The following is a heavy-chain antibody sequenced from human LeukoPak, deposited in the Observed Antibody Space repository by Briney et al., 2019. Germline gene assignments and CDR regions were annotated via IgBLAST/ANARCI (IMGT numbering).Heavy chain of an antibody. Sequence: GGSLRLSCAASGFTFSSYEMNWVRQAPGNGLEWVSSISSSSSYIYYADSVKGRFTISRDNAKNSLYLQMNSLRAEDTAVYYCARRDYGGNPTLFDYWGQGTLVTVSS. D-gene: IGHD4-23*01. CDR3: ARRDYGGNPTLFDY. CDR2: ISSSSSYI. J-gene: IGHJ4*02. V-gene: IGHV3-21*01. CDR1: GFTFSSYE.